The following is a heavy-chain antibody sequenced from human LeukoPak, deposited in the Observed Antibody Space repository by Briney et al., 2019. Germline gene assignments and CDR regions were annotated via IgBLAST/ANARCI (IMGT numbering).Heavy chain of an antibody. CDR2: ISSSSSYI. CDR3: ATPNGSGSSSYFDY. CDR1: GFTFSSYS. V-gene: IGHV3-21*01. D-gene: IGHD3-10*01. J-gene: IGHJ4*02. Sequence: PGGSLRLSCAASGFTFSSYSMNWVRQAPGKGLEWVSSISSSSSYIYYADSVKGRFTISRDNAKNSLYLQMNSPRAEDTAVYYCATPNGSGSSSYFDYWGQGTLVTVSS.